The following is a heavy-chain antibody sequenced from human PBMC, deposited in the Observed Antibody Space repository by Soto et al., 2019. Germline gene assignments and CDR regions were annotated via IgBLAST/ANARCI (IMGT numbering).Heavy chain of an antibody. CDR3: ARVLIAGVTTD. V-gene: IGHV4-34*01. Sequence: QVQLQQWGAGLLKPSETLSLTCAVYGGSFSGYYWSWIRQPPGKGLEWIGESNHVGNTNYNPSLNSRATMSVDPSKNQFSLRLSSVTAADTAVYYCARVLIAGVTTDWGQGTLVLVSS. D-gene: IGHD5-18*01. CDR2: SNHVGNT. J-gene: IGHJ4*02. CDR1: GGSFSGYY.